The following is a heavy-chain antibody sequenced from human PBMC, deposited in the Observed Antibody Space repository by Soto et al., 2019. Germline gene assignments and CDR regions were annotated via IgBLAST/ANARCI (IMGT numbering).Heavy chain of an antibody. J-gene: IGHJ6*03. Sequence: PGGSLRLSCAASGFTFSSYWMHWVRQAPGKGLVWVSRINSDGSSTSYADSVKGRFTISRDNAKNTLYLQMNSLRAEDTAVYYCARDFITMVRGVIITQGSGYMDVWGKGTMVTVSS. V-gene: IGHV3-74*01. CDR1: GFTFSSYW. CDR2: INSDGSST. CDR3: ARDFITMVRGVIITQGSGYMDV. D-gene: IGHD3-10*01.